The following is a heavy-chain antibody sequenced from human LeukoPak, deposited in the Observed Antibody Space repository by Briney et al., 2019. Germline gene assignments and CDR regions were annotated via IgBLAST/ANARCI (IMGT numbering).Heavy chain of an antibody. CDR3: AKAGEPGTTYYYYYRDV. Sequence: GSLRLSCAASGFTFSSYAMSWVRQAPGKGLEWVSAISGSGVSTYYADSVKGRFTISRDDSKNTLYLQMNSLRAEDTAVYYCAKAGEPGTTYYYYYRDVGGKGITVTVSS. D-gene: IGHD1-7*01. J-gene: IGHJ6*03. CDR2: ISGSGVST. V-gene: IGHV3-23*01. CDR1: GFTFSSYA.